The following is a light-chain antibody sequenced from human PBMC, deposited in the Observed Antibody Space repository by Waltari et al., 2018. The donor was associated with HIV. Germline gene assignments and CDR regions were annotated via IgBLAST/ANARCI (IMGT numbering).Light chain of an antibody. CDR2: GVS. CDR3: SSCAGSNNGV. CDR1: RSDVGGYNY. Sequence: QSALTQPPSASGSPGQSVTISCTGTRSDVGGYNYVSWFQQHPGKAPKLMIYGVSKRPSGVPDRFSGSKSGNTASLTVSGLQAEDEADYYCSSCAGSNNGVFGGGTKLTVL. V-gene: IGLV2-8*01. J-gene: IGLJ3*02.